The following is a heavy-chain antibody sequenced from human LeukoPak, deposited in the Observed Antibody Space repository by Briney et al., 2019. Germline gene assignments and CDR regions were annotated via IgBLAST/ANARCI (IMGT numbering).Heavy chain of an antibody. J-gene: IGHJ4*02. CDR3: ARLGDSSGYYDY. Sequence: GGSLRLSCAASGFIFSSYAMSWVRQAPGKGLEWVSALSGSGGNTYYADSVKGRFTISRDNAKNSLYLQMNSLRAEDTAVYYCARLGDSSGYYDYWGQGTLVTVSS. CDR1: GFIFSSYA. D-gene: IGHD3-22*01. CDR2: LSGSGGNT. V-gene: IGHV3-23*01.